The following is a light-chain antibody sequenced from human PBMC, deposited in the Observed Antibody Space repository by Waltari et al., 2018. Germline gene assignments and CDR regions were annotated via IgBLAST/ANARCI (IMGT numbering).Light chain of an antibody. CDR3: MQSTHWPPWT. J-gene: IGKJ1*01. Sequence: LVHLDGHIYLHWFHQRPGQSPRRLIYKVSNRDSGVPGRFSGSGSGTDFTLKISRVEAEDVGVYYCMQSTHWPPWTFGQGTRVEIK. V-gene: IGKV2-30*02. CDR2: KVS. CDR1: LVHLDGHIY.